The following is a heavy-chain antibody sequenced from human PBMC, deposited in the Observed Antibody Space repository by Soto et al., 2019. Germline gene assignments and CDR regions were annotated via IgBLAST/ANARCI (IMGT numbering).Heavy chain of an antibody. CDR1: GGSISSYY. J-gene: IGHJ5*02. CDR3: ARHYSAYSSSDWFDP. Sequence: SETLSLTCTVSGGSISSYYWTWIRQPPGKGLEWIGYIFYSGSTNYIPSLKSRVTISVDTSKNQFSLKLSSVTAADTAVYYCARHYSAYSSSDWFDPWGQGILVTVSS. V-gene: IGHV4-59*08. D-gene: IGHD6-6*01. CDR2: IFYSGST.